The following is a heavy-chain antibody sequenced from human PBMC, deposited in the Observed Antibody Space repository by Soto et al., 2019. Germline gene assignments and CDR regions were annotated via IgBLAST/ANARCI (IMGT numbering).Heavy chain of an antibody. CDR2: MNPYSGNT. D-gene: IGHD6-19*01. CDR3: ARGPSSSDWRYYHYYGMDV. V-gene: IGHV1-8*01. J-gene: IGHJ6*02. CDR1: GYTFTSYD. Sequence: QVQLVQSGAEVKKPGASVKVSCKASGYTFTSYDINWVRQATGQGLEWMGWMNPYSGNTGYAQRFRGRVTMTRNTSIATAYMELSSLGSEDTAVYYCARGPSSSDWRYYHYYGMDVWGQGTTVTVSS.